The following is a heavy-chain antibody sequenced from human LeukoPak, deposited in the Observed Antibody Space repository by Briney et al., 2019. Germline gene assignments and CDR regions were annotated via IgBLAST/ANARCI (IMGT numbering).Heavy chain of an antibody. CDR1: DFKFSEFR. CDR3: AKVPYCSSTSCYIDYYYYYYMDV. Sequence: GGSLRLSCAASDFKFSEFRMSWVRQATGKGLEWVSAIGPTGDTYYPGSVKGRFTISRENARNSLYLQMNSLRAGDTAVYYCAKVPYCSSTSCYIDYYYYYYMDVWGKGTTVTVSS. D-gene: IGHD2-2*02. J-gene: IGHJ6*03. V-gene: IGHV3-13*01. CDR2: IGPTGDT.